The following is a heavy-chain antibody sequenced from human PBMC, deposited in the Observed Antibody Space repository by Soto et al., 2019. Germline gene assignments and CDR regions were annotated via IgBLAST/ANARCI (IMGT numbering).Heavy chain of an antibody. D-gene: IGHD2-2*01. CDR3: ASVVVPAAGYYGMDV. Sequence: QVQLQESGPGLVKPSQTLSLTCTVSGGSISSGDYYWSWIRQPPGKGLEWIGYIYYSGSTYYNPSLKSRVTISVDPSKNQFSLKLSSVTAADTAVYYCASVVVPAAGYYGMDVWGQGTTVTVSS. CDR1: GGSISSGDYY. V-gene: IGHV4-30-4*01. J-gene: IGHJ6*02. CDR2: IYYSGST.